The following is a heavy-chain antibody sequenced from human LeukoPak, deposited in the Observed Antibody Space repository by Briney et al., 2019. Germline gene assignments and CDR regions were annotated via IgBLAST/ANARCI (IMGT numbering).Heavy chain of an antibody. J-gene: IGHJ4*02. CDR1: GFILSRYR. Sequence: RGSLSLSRPVSGFILSRYRMDWVRPAPGRGRGWVSCISSSSSTIYYADSVKSRFTISRDNAKNSLYLQMNSLRAEDTAVYYCARAGWEYGDYWGQGTLASVSP. V-gene: IGHV3-48*04. D-gene: IGHD1-26*01. CDR2: ISSSSSTI. CDR3: ARAGWEYGDY.